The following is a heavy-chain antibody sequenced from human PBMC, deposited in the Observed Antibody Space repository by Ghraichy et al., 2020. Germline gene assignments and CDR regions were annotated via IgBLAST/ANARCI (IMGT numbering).Heavy chain of an antibody. CDR3: EKAWGNCSGGSCPPYNWFET. J-gene: IGHJ5*02. CDR1: GFTFSSYA. D-gene: IGHD2-15*01. CDR2: IIGNGDTT. Sequence: LSLTFASSGFTFSSYAMTCVRQAPGNWLAWFSGIIGNGDTTYYADSVKGRFTISRDNSKNTLYLKMNILRAEDKAVYYCEKAWGNCSGGSCPPYNWFETWGQGTLVTVTS. V-gene: IGHV3-23*01.